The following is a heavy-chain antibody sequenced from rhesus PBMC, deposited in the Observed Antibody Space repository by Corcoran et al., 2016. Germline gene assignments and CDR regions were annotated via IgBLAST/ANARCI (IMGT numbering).Heavy chain of an antibody. V-gene: IGHV4-99*01. CDR1: GYSISSGYY. Sequence: QVQLQESGPGLVKPSETLSLTCAVSGYSISSGYYWGWIRQPPGKGLEYIGYISGCSGSTYNNPPLKSRVTISKDPTKNQFSLKLSSVTAADTAVYYGARLRHDYGSSYFDYWGQGVLVTVSS. J-gene: IGHJ4*01. D-gene: IGHD4-29*01. CDR3: ARLRHDYGSSYFDY. CDR2: ISGCSGST.